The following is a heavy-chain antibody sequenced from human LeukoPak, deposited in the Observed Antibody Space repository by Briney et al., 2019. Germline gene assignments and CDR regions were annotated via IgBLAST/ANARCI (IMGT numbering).Heavy chain of an antibody. CDR2: ISGSGGST. J-gene: IGHJ4*02. CDR3: AEGDSSSWYFPVDY. V-gene: IGHV3-23*01. CDR1: GFTFSSYA. Sequence: GGSLRLSCAASGFTFSSYAMSWVRQAPGKGLEWVSAISGSGGSTYYADSVKGRFTISRDNSKNTLYLQMNSLRAEDTAVYYCAEGDSSSWYFPVDYWGQGTLVTVSS. D-gene: IGHD6-13*01.